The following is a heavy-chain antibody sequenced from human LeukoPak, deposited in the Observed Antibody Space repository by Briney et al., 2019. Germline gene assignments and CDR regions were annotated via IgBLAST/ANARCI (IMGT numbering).Heavy chain of an antibody. D-gene: IGHD3-10*01. CDR1: GGSISSGGYY. V-gene: IGHV4-31*03. Sequence: SQTLSLTCTVSGGSISSGGYYWSWIRQHPGKGLEWIGYIYYSGSTYYNPSLKSRVTISVDTSKNQFSLKLSSVTAADTAVYYCARTSLWFGEILHAGGWFDPWGQGTLVTVSS. CDR3: ARTSLWFGEILHAGGWFDP. CDR2: IYYSGST. J-gene: IGHJ5*02.